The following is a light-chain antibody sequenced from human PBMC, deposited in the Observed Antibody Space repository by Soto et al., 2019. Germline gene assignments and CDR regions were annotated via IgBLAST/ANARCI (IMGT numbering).Light chain of an antibody. V-gene: IGLV2-14*01. Sequence: QSALTQPASVSGSPGQSITISCTGTSSDVGGYNYVSWYQQHPGKAPKLMIYDVSNRPSGVSNRFSGSKSGNTASLTISGLRAEDGVDYRCSSYTSSSPPLYVFGPGTTLTV. CDR2: DVS. J-gene: IGLJ1*01. CDR1: SSDVGGYNY. CDR3: SSYTSSSPPLYV.